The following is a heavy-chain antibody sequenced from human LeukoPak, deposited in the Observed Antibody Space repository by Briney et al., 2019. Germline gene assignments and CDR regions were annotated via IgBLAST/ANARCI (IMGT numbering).Heavy chain of an antibody. CDR3: AKDGRYCSSTSCSDAFDI. V-gene: IGHV3-23*01. CDR1: GFTFSSYA. J-gene: IGHJ3*02. CDR2: ISGSGGST. D-gene: IGHD2-2*01. Sequence: GGSLRLSCAASGFTFSSYAMSWVRQAPGKGLEWVSAISGSGGSTYYADSVKGRLTISRDNSKNTLYLQMNSLRAEDTAVYYCAKDGRYCSSTSCSDAFDIWGQGTMVTDSS.